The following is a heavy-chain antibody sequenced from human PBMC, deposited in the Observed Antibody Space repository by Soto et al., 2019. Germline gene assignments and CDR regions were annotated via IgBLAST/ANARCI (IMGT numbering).Heavy chain of an antibody. J-gene: IGHJ4*02. V-gene: IGHV1-3*01. CDR1: GYTFTSYA. Sequence: GASVKVSCKASGYTFTSYAMHWVRQAPGQRLEWMGWINAGNGNTKYSQKFQGRVTITSDISASTAYMELSSLRSEDTAVYYCARDSLTAALDYWGQGTLVTVSS. CDR2: INAGNGNT. CDR3: ARDSLTAALDY.